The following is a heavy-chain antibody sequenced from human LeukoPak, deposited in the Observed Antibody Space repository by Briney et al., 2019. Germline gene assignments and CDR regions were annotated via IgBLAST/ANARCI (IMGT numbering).Heavy chain of an antibody. CDR3: ARGIYYYDSSRYYYMDV. V-gene: IGHV4-34*01. CDR1: GGSFSGYY. CDR2: INHSGST. Sequence: PSETLSLTCAVYGGSFSGYYWSWIRQPPGKGLEWIGEINHSGSTNYNPSLKSRVTISVDTSKNQFSLKLSSVTAADTAVYYCARGIYYYDSSRYYYMDVWGKGTTVTVSS. D-gene: IGHD3-22*01. J-gene: IGHJ6*03.